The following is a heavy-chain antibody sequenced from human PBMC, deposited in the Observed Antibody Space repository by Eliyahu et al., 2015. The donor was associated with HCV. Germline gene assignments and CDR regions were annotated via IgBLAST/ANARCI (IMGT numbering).Heavy chain of an antibody. CDR3: ARDHLSRDDILTGYGVGRAVYYYYGMDV. D-gene: IGHD3-9*01. J-gene: IGHJ6*02. Sequence: QVQLVESGGGVVQPGRSLRLXCAASGFXFXSYGMHWVRXAPXAGVXXVAVIWYDGSNKYYADSVKGRFTISRDNSKNTLYLQMNSLRAEDTAVYYCARDHLSRDDILTGYGVGRAVYYYYGMDVWGQGTTVTVSS. V-gene: IGHV3-33*01. CDR2: IWYDGSNK. CDR1: GFXFXSYG.